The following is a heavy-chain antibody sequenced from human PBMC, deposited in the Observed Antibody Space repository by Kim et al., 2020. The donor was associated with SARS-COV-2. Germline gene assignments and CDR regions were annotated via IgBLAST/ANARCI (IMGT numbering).Heavy chain of an antibody. CDR3: ARDYYSCSGSGQWGIFKSDIRGDY. CDR2: ISSSSSTI. J-gene: IGHJ4*02. V-gene: IGHV3-48*02. D-gene: IGHD3-10*01. CDR1: GFTFSSYS. Sequence: GGSLRLSCAASGFTFSSYSMNWVRQAPGKGLEWVSYISSSSSTIYYADSVKGRFTISRDNAKNSLYLQMNSLRDEDTAVYYCARDYYSCSGSGQWGIFKSDIRGDYWGQGTLVTVSS.